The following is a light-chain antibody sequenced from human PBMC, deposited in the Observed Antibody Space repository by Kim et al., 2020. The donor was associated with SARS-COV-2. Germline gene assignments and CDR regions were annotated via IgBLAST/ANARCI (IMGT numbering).Light chain of an antibody. Sequence: ASVGDTVTITCRASQGVIKYLAWYRQKPGTAPKLLIYAASSLHSGVPSRFSGSGSGTDFTLTITSLQPEDFATYYCQQAHSYPWTFGQGTKVDIK. J-gene: IGKJ1*01. CDR2: AAS. V-gene: IGKV1-12*01. CDR3: QQAHSYPWT. CDR1: QGVIKY.